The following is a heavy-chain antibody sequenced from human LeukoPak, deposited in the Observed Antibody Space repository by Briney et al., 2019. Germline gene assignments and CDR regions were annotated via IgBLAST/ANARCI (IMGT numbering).Heavy chain of an antibody. CDR3: ARGYYDILTGLPRSY. CDR1: GFTFSSYG. J-gene: IGHJ4*02. CDR2: ISYDGSNK. V-gene: IGHV3-30*03. D-gene: IGHD3-9*01. Sequence: PGGSLRLSCAASGFTFSSYGMHWVRQAPGKGLEWVAVISYDGSNKYYADSVKGRFTISRDNSKNTLYLQMNSLRAEDTAVYYCARGYYDILTGLPRSYWGQGTLVTVSS.